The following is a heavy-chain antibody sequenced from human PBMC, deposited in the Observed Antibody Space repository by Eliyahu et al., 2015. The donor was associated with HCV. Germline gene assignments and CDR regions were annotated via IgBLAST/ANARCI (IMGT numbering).Heavy chain of an antibody. CDR2: IYXDDDS. CDR3: AHSAQLPPDYYYYGLDT. Sequence: QITLRESGPTLIKPTQTLTLTCSFSGFSLNTXGGGVGWIRQPPGKALXWLAFIYXDDDSRYSPGLKSRFTITKDTSNNQVFLTVTNVDPVDSGTYFCAHSAQLPPDYYYYGLDTWGQGITVTVS. J-gene: IGHJ6*02. CDR1: GFSLNTXGGG. D-gene: IGHD4-11*01. V-gene: IGHV2-5*02.